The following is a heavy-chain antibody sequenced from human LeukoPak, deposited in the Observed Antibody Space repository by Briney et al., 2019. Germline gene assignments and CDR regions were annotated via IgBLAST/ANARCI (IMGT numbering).Heavy chain of an antibody. CDR2: ISSSSSYI. J-gene: IGHJ4*02. D-gene: IGHD6-19*01. Sequence: GGSLRLSCAASGFTFGSYNMNWVRQAPGKGLEWVSSISSSSSYIYYADSVKGRFTISRDNAKNSLYLQMNSLRAEDTAVYYCARKGIAVAAPFDYWGQGTLVTVSS. CDR3: ARKGIAVAAPFDY. CDR1: GFTFGSYN. V-gene: IGHV3-21*01.